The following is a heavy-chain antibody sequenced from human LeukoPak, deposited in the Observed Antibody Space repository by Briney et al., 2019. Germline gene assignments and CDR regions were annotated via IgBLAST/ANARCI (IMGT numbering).Heavy chain of an antibody. Sequence: ASVKVSCKASGYTFTTYHMHWVRQAPGQGLEWMGIINPSGGSATYAQRFRGRVTMTSDTSTGTVYMELRSLTSEDTAMYYCARDHSPPATSVGTTYYFEYWGQGTLVTVSS. D-gene: IGHD1-1*01. J-gene: IGHJ4*02. CDR2: INPSGGSA. CDR3: ARDHSPPATSVGTTYYFEY. V-gene: IGHV1-46*01. CDR1: GYTFTTYH.